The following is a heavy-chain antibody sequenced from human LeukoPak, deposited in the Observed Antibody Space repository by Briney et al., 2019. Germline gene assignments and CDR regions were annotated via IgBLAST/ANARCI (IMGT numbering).Heavy chain of an antibody. D-gene: IGHD5-12*01. CDR2: IYYSGST. CDR3: ARGEVATSYAFDY. CDR1: GGSISSSSYY. J-gene: IGHJ4*02. V-gene: IGHV4-39*07. Sequence: PSETLSLTCTVSGGSISSSSYYWGWIRQPPGKGLEWIGSIYYSGSTYYTPSLKSRVTISVDTSKNQFSLKLSSVTAADTAVYYCARGEVATSYAFDYWGQGTLVTVSS.